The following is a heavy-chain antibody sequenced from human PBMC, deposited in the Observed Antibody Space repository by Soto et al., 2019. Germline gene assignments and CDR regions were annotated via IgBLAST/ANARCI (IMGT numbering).Heavy chain of an antibody. J-gene: IGHJ3*02. CDR2: ISSSSSYI. D-gene: IGHD3-10*01. V-gene: IGHV3-21*01. Sequence: LRLSCAASGFTFSSYSMNWVRQAPGKGLECVSSISSSSSYIYYADSVKGRFTISRDNAKNSLYLQMNSLRAEDTAVYYCAREEAQKWFGELPSSSVLDAFDIWGQGTMVTVSS. CDR3: AREEAQKWFGELPSSSVLDAFDI. CDR1: GFTFSSYS.